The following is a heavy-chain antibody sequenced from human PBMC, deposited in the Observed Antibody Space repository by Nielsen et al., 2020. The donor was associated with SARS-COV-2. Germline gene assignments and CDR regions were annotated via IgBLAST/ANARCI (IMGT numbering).Heavy chain of an antibody. CDR3: ARGRGGLAGTKTYYFDY. CDR1: GYTFTSYA. CDR2: INAGNGNT. V-gene: IGHV1-3*01. J-gene: IGHJ4*02. D-gene: IGHD1-7*01. Sequence: ASVKVSCKASGYTFTSYAMHWVRQAPGQRLEWMGWINAGNGNTKYSQKFQGRVTITRDTSASTAYMELSGLRSEDTAVYYCARGRGGLAGTKTYYFDYWGQGTLVTVSS.